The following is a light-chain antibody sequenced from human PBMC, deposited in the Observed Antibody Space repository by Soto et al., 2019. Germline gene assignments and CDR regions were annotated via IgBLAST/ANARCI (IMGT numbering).Light chain of an antibody. CDR1: QDISNY. V-gene: IGKV1-33*01. J-gene: IGKJ4*01. CDR3: QQYDNLPLT. CDR2: DAS. Sequence: DIQMTQSPSSLSASVGDRVTITCQASQDISNYLNWYQQKPGKAPKLLIYDASNLETGVPSRFSGRGSGTAFTFTISSLQPEDIATYHCQQYDNLPLTFGGGTKVEIK.